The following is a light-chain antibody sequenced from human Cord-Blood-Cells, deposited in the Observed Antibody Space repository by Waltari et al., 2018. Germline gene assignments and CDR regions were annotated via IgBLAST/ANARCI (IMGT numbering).Light chain of an antibody. Sequence: DIQMTQSPFSLSASVGDRVTITCQASQDISNYLNWYQQKPGKAPKLLIYDASNLETGVPPNFSGSVFGTEYTYTISILQPKYITTYSCQHNDNLPPYTFDHKPKL. CDR2: DAS. CDR1: QDISNY. J-gene: IGKJ2*01. V-gene: IGKV1-33*01. CDR3: QHNDNLPPYT.